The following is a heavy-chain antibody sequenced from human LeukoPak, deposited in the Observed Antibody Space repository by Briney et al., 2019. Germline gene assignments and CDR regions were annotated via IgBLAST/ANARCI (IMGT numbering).Heavy chain of an antibody. CDR2: IYTSGST. CDR1: GDSISSGDYY. Sequence: SETLSLTCTVSGDSISSGDYYWSWIRQPAGKGLEWIGRIYTSGSTNYNPSLKSRVTMSVDTSKNQFPLKLSSVTAADTAVYYCARDMYYYDSSGLSPLFDYWGQGTLVTVSS. V-gene: IGHV4-61*02. J-gene: IGHJ4*02. D-gene: IGHD3-22*01. CDR3: ARDMYYYDSSGLSPLFDY.